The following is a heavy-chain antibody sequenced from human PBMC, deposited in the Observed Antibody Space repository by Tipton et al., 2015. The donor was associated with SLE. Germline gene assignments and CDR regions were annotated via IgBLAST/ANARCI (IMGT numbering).Heavy chain of an antibody. J-gene: IGHJ6*02. CDR3: ARDRPNWGYYYYGLDV. CDR2: IKQDGSEK. CDR1: GFTFSTYW. D-gene: IGHD7-27*01. V-gene: IGHV3-7*01. Sequence: SLRLSCAASGFTFSTYWMSWVRQAPGKGLEWVANIKQDGSEKYYVDSVKGRFTISRDNAKSSLYLQMNSLRAEDTAVYYCARDRPNWGYYYYGLDVWGQGTTVTVS.